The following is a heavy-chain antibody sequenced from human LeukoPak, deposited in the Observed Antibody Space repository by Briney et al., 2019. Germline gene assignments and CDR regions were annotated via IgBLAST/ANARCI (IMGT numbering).Heavy chain of an antibody. CDR1: GYTFTSYY. CDR2: INPSGGST. V-gene: IGHV1-46*01. CDR3: ARDFWRSKWLSRTIGGMDV. D-gene: IGHD3-22*01. Sequence: ASVKVSCKASGYTFTSYYMHWVRQAPGQGLEWMGIINPSGGSTSYAQKFQGRVTMTRDTSTSTVYMELSSLRSEDTAVYYCARDFWRSKWLSRTIGGMDVWGQGTTATVSS. J-gene: IGHJ6*02.